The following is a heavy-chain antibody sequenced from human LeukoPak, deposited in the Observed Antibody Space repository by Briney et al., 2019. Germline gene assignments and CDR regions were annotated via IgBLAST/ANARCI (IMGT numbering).Heavy chain of an antibody. CDR1: GGSISSGDYY. D-gene: IGHD1-26*01. Sequence: SQTLSLTCTVSGGSISSGDYYWSWIRQPRGKGLEWIGYIYYSGSTYYNPSLKSRVTISVDTSKNQFSLKLSSVTAADTAVYYCTGGSYSRYFDYWGQGTLVTVSS. V-gene: IGHV4-30-4*08. J-gene: IGHJ4*02. CDR2: IYYSGST. CDR3: TGGSYSRYFDY.